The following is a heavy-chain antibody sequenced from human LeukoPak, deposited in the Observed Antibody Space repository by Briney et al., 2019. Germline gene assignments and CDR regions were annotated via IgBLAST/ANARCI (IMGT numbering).Heavy chain of an antibody. CDR1: GFTVSSSY. J-gene: IGHJ3*02. D-gene: IGHD3-10*02. V-gene: IGHV3-66*02. Sequence: GGSLRLSCAASGFTVSSSYMSWVRQAPGTGLECVSVIYSGGNTYYADSVKGRFIISRDNSKNTLYLQVNSLRPEDTAMYYCAMMFWSALAFDIWGQGTMVTVSS. CDR3: AMMFWSALAFDI. CDR2: IYSGGNT.